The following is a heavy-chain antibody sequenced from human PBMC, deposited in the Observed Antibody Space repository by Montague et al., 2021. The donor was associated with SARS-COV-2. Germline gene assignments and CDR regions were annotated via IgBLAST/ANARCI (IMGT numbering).Heavy chain of an antibody. V-gene: IGHV4-34*01. J-gene: IGHJ2*01. Sequence: SETLSLTCAVHGGSFSGYYWSWIRQPPGEGLEWIGEINHSGSTNYNPSLKSRASISVDTSKNQFSLTLSSVTAADTGVYYCARAPPTITMVQVVMTGAGWYFDLWGRGTLVTVSS. CDR2: INHSGST. CDR3: ARAPPTITMVQVVMTGAGWYFDL. CDR1: GGSFSGYY. D-gene: IGHD3-22*01.